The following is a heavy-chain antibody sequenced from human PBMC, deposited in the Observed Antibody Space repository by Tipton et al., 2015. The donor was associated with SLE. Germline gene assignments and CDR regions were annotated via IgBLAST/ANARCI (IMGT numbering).Heavy chain of an antibody. J-gene: IGHJ4*02. CDR2: IEQDGSEK. CDR1: GFTFSSYW. Sequence: SLRLSCAASGFTFSSYWMSWVRQAPGKGLEWVANIEQDGSEKYYVDSVKGRFTISRDNAKNSLYLQMNSLRAEDTAVYYCARDRSIRVQDYDFRSGYYDFWGQGTLVTVSS. V-gene: IGHV3-7*03. D-gene: IGHD3-3*01. CDR3: ARDRSIRVQDYDFRSGYYDF.